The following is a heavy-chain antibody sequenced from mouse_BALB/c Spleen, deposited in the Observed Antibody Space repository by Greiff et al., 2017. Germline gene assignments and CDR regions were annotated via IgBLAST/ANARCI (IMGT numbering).Heavy chain of an antibody. D-gene: IGHD1-1*01. CDR3: ARQANYYGSSWYFDV. CDR2: ISYSGST. V-gene: IGHV3-2*02. J-gene: IGHJ1*01. CDR1: GYSITSDYA. Sequence: EVKLMESGPGLVKPSQSLSLTCTVTGYSITSDYAWNWIRQFPGNKLEWMGYISYSGSTSYNPSLKSRISITRDTSKNQFFLQLNSVTTEDTATYYCARQANYYGSSWYFDVWGAGTTVTVSS.